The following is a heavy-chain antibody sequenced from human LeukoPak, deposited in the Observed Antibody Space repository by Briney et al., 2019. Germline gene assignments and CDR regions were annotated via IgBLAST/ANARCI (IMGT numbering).Heavy chain of an antibody. J-gene: IGHJ4*02. V-gene: IGHV4-61*02. CDR2: IYTSGST. D-gene: IGHD1-26*01. CDR3: ATHSGSYGGADY. Sequence: SETLSLTCTVSGGSISSGSYYWSWIRQPAGKGLEWIGRIYTSGSTNYNPSLKSRVTISVDTSKNQFSLKLSSVTAADTAVYYCATHSGSYGGADYWGQGTLVTVSS. CDR1: GGSISSGSYY.